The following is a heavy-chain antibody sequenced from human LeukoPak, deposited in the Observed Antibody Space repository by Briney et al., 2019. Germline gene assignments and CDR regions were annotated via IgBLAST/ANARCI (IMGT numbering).Heavy chain of an antibody. Sequence: GASVKVSCKASGYTFTSYGISWVRQAPGQGLEWMGWISAYNGNTNYAQKLQGRVTMTTDTSTSTAYMELRSLRSDDTAVYYCAREDYYDSSGYYYDAYWGQGTLVTVSS. CDR3: AREDYYDSSGYYYDAY. D-gene: IGHD3-22*01. CDR1: GYTFTSYG. J-gene: IGHJ4*02. V-gene: IGHV1-18*01. CDR2: ISAYNGNT.